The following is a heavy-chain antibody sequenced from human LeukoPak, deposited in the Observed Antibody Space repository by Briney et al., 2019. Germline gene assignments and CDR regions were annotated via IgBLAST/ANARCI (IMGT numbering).Heavy chain of an antibody. J-gene: IGHJ4*02. CDR1: GGSISSGGYY. V-gene: IGHV4-31*03. Sequence: SETLSITCTVSGGSISSGGYYWSCIRQHPGKGLEWIGCIYYSGTTYYHPSLTSRVAISVDTSKNQFSLKLSSVTAADTAVYYCAISGTVTTWNYWGQGTLVTVSS. D-gene: IGHD4-17*01. CDR2: IYYSGTT. CDR3: AISGTVTTWNY.